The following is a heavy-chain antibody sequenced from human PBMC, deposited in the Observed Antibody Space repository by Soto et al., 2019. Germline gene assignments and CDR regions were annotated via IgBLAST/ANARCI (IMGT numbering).Heavy chain of an antibody. Sequence: QVQLQQWGAGPLRPLETLSLTCGVSGGSFSGYYWAWIRQSPGKGLEWIGEINDRGSINYNPSLTSRVRISVDTSTNHYSLSPRSVTAADTAVYYCARESHDILTGPPWVWYFDLWGRGTLVTVSS. CDR1: GGSFSGYY. V-gene: IGHV4-34*01. D-gene: IGHD3-9*01. CDR2: INDRGSI. J-gene: IGHJ2*01. CDR3: ARESHDILTGPPWVWYFDL.